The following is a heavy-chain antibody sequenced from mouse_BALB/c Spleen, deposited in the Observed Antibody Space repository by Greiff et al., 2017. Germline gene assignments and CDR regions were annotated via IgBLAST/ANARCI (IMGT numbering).Heavy chain of an antibody. D-gene: IGHD2-14*01. V-gene: IGHV1-37*01. J-gene: IGHJ4*01. Sequence: EVQVVESGPELVKPGASVKISCKASGYSFTGYFMNWVKQSHGKSLEWIGRINPYNGDTFYNQKFKGKATLTVDKSSSTAHMELLSLTSEDSAVYYCARAYYRYDGAMDYWGQGTSVTVSS. CDR1: GYSFTGYF. CDR3: ARAYYRYDGAMDY. CDR2: INPYNGDT.